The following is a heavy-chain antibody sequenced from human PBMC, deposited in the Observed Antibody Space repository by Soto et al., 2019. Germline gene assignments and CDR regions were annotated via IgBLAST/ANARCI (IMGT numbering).Heavy chain of an antibody. Sequence: TLSLTCTFSVGSISSGGDCWRWIRQHPGNGLEWIGYIYYSGSTYYNPSLKSRVTISVDTSKNQFSLKLSSVTAADTAVYYCARGANGSGSYYNHNWFDPWGQGTLVSVSS. CDR2: IYYSGST. CDR3: ARGANGSGSYYNHNWFDP. J-gene: IGHJ5*02. CDR1: VGSISSGGDC. D-gene: IGHD3-10*01. V-gene: IGHV4-31*03.